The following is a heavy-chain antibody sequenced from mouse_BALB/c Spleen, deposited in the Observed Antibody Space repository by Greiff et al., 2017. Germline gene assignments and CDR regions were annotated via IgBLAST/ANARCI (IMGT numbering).Heavy chain of an antibody. D-gene: IGHD2-4*01. J-gene: IGHJ3*01. CDR3: ARGDYDKGGFAY. CDR1: GFTFSSFG. Sequence: DVMLVESGGGLVQPGGSRKLSCAASGFTFSSFGMHWVRQAPEKGLEWVAYISSGSSTIYYADTVKGRFTISRDNPKNTLFLQMTSLRSEDTAMYYCARGDYDKGGFAYWGQGTLVTVSA. V-gene: IGHV5-17*02. CDR2: ISSGSSTI.